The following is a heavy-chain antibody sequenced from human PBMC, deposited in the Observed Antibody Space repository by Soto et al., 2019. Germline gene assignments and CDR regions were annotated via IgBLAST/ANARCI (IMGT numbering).Heavy chain of an antibody. Sequence: GSLRLPCAAAGFTFRSYTISWVLQTPGKGLEWVSGSDRGGGTSYYADSVKGRVTISRDNAKNTLYLQMNSLRAGDTAVYYCAGGACSADGGYTHYYDGMDVWGQGTTVTVSS. CDR2: SDRGGGTS. J-gene: IGHJ6*02. V-gene: IGHV3-23*01. CDR1: GFTFRSYT. CDR3: AGGACSADGGYTHYYDGMDV. D-gene: IGHD2-2*02.